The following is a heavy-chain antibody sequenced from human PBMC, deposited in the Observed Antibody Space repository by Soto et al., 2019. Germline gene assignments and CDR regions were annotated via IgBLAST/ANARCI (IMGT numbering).Heavy chain of an antibody. CDR2: ISGSGGST. CDR3: APYRVFGVVIGETFDY. D-gene: IGHD3-3*01. V-gene: IGHV3-23*01. Sequence: PGGSLRLSCAASGFTFSSYAMSWVRQAPGKGLEWVSAISGSGGSTYYADSVKGRFTISRDNSKNTLYLQMNSLRAEDTAVYYCAPYRVFGVVIGETFDYWGQGTLVTV. CDR1: GFTFSSYA. J-gene: IGHJ4*02.